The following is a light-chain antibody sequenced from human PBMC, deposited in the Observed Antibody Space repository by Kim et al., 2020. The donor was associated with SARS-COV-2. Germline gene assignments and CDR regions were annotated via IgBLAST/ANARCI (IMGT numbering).Light chain of an antibody. V-gene: IGKV1-5*03. CDR3: QQYNDYST. CDR1: QSISTW. Sequence: SASVGDRVTITCRPSQSISTWLAWHQQKPGKAPKLLIYKASTLESGVSSRFSGNGSGTAFTLTINSLQPDDFATYYCQQYNDYSTFGQGTKVDIK. CDR2: KAS. J-gene: IGKJ1*01.